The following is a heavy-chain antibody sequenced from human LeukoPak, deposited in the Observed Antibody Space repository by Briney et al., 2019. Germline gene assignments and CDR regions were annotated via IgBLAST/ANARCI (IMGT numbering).Heavy chain of an antibody. V-gene: IGHV3-23*01. CDR2: ITGSGGSA. CDR3: AKDLGNWKYLIDY. CDR1: GFSFAAYA. Sequence: GGSPRLSCTASGFSFAAYAMSWVRQTPGKGLEWVSIITGSGGSANYADSVKGRFTISRDNSRNTLYLQMNSLRAEDTAVYHCAKDLGNWKYLIDYWGQGTLVTVSS. J-gene: IGHJ4*02. D-gene: IGHD1-7*01.